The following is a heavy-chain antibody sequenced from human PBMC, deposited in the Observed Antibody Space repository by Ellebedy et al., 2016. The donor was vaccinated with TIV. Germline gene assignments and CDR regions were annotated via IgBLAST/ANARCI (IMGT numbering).Heavy chain of an antibody. CDR3: ARGGIGVGGDY. V-gene: IGHV4-59*01. CDR1: GDSISSYY. D-gene: IGHD2-21*01. Sequence: SETLSLTCTVSGDSISSYYWSWIRQPPGKGLEWIGHVFHSGSTNYNPSLKSRVTISVDTSKNQFSLKLTSVPAADTAIYYCARGGIGVGGDYWGQGTLVTVSS. CDR2: VFHSGST. J-gene: IGHJ4*02.